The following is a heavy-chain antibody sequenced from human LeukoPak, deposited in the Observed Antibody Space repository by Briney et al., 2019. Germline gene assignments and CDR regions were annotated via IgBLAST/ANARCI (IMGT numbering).Heavy chain of an antibody. CDR1: GFTFSNSA. V-gene: IGHV3-23*01. Sequence: GGSLRLSCEASGFTFSNSAMNWVRQAPGKGLEWVSGISLSGYTYYADSVKGRFTISRDKARNSLYLQMNSLRVEDTAVYYCARDHRYAFDNWGHGTLVTVSS. J-gene: IGHJ4*01. CDR2: ISLSGYT. CDR3: ARDHRYAFDN. D-gene: IGHD5-12*01.